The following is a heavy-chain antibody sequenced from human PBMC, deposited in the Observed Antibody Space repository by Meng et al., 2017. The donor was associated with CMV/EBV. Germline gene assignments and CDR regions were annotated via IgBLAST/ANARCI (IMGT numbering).Heavy chain of an antibody. J-gene: IGHJ4*02. CDR1: SVTGYY. V-gene: IGHV4-34*01. D-gene: IGHD2-2*03. CDR2: INLSGST. CDR3: ARSPPGYCSSTSCYRLDY. Sequence: SVTGYYCSCSRQPPGKELQWIGEINLSGSTNYNPSIKSRVNISVDTSKNQFSLKLSSVTAADTAVYYCARSPPGYCSSTSCYRLDYWGQGTLVTVSS.